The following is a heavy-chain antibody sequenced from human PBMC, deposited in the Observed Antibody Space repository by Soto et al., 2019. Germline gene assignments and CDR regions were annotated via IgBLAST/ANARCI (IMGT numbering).Heavy chain of an antibody. CDR2: ISSDGTNT. V-gene: IGHV3-30*18. Sequence: GGSLRLSCAASGFTFNSFGMHWVRQAPGEGLDWLAIISSDGTNTFYADSVKGRFTISRDNSKNTLYLQMNSLRAEDTAVYYCAKDPGKDYYDTSGYLPDDYWGRGTMVTVSS. D-gene: IGHD3-22*01. CDR1: GFTFNSFG. J-gene: IGHJ4*02. CDR3: AKDPGKDYYDTSGYLPDDY.